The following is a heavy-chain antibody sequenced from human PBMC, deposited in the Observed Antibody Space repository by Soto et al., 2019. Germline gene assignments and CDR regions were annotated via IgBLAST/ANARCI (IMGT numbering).Heavy chain of an antibody. CDR2: ISSSGSSI. V-gene: IGHV3-48*03. J-gene: IGHJ3*02. CDR1: AFTFSSYE. Sequence: EVHLVESGGGLVQPGGSLRLSCAASAFTFSSYEMNWVRQAPGKGLEWISYISSSGSSIHYADSVKGRFTISRDNAKNSLYLQMNSLRAEDTAVYYCARISRWRIGGFGGAFDIWGQGTMVTVSS. CDR3: ARISRWRIGGFGGAFDI. D-gene: IGHD3-16*01.